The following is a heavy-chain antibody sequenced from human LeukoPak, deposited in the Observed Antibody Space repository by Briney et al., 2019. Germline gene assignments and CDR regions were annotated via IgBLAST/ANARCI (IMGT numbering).Heavy chain of an antibody. CDR3: ASTGHRAVAGTYYYYMDV. Sequence: SETLSLTCTVSGGSISSGSYYWSWIRQPAGKGLEWIGRIYTSGSTNYNPSLKSRVTISVDTSKNQFSLKLNSVTAADTAVYYCASTGHRAVAGTYYYYMDVWGKGTTVTISS. V-gene: IGHV4-61*02. D-gene: IGHD6-19*01. CDR2: IYTSGST. J-gene: IGHJ6*03. CDR1: GGSISSGSYY.